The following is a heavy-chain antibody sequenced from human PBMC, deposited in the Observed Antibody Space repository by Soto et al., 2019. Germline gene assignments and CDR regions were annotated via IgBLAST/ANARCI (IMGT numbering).Heavy chain of an antibody. CDR3: TRGVATINWFDP. Sequence: SETLSLTCTVSGGSISSYYWSWIRQPPGKGLEWIGYIYYSGSTNYNPSLKSRVTISVDTSKNQFSLKLSSVAAADTAVYYCTRGVATINWFDPWGQGTLVTSPQ. CDR1: GGSISSYY. CDR2: IYYSGST. J-gene: IGHJ5*02. D-gene: IGHD5-12*01. V-gene: IGHV4-59*01.